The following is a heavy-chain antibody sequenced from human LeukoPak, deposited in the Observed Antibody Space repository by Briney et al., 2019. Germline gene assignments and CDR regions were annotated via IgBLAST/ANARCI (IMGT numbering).Heavy chain of an antibody. CDR1: GGSISSSSYY. V-gene: IGHV4-39*01. J-gene: IGHJ4*02. D-gene: IGHD2/OR15-2a*01. CDR2: IYYSGST. Sequence: PSETLSLTCTVSGGSISSSSYYWGWLRQPPGKGLAWIGSIYYSGSTYYNPSLKSRVTISVDTSKNQFSLKLSSVTAADTAVYSCASILLSSHYYFDYWGQGTLVTVSS. CDR3: ASILLSSHYYFDY.